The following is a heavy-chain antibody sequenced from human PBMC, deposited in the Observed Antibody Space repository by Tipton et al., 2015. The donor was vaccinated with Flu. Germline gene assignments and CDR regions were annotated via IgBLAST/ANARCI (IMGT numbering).Heavy chain of an antibody. Sequence: TLSLTCTVPGGSISSYYWSWIRQPPGKGLEWIGYIYYSGSTNYNPSLKSRVTISVDTSKNQFSLKLSSVTAADTAVYYCARGIGQDLYYYYGMDVWGQGTTVTVSS. CDR2: IYYSGST. V-gene: IGHV4-59*01. CDR1: GGSISSYY. J-gene: IGHJ6*02. CDR3: ARGIGQDLYYYYGMDV. D-gene: IGHD2-15*01.